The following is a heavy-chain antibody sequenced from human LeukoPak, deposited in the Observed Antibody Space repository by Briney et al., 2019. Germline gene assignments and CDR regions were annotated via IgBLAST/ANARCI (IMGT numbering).Heavy chain of an antibody. Sequence: SETLSLTCTVSGGSISSSSYYWGWIRQPPGKGLEWIGSIYYSGSTYYNPSLKSRVTISVDTSKNQFSLKLSSVTAADTAVYYCARDHGYYDILTGYYDYWGQGTLVTVSS. D-gene: IGHD3-9*01. V-gene: IGHV4-39*07. J-gene: IGHJ4*02. CDR1: GGSISSSSYY. CDR2: IYYSGST. CDR3: ARDHGYYDILTGYYDY.